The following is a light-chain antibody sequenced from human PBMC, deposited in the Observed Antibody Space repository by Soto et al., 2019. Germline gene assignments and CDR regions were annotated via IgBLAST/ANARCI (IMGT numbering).Light chain of an antibody. CDR2: WAS. J-gene: IGKJ1*01. CDR3: QQYFNTRT. V-gene: IGKV4-1*01. Sequence: DIVMTQSPDSLAVSLGERATINCKSSQSVLYSSNNKNYLAWYQQKPGQPPKLLIYWASTRESGVPDRFSGSGSGADFNFTISSLQAEDVAVYYCQQYFNTRTFGQGTKVEIK. CDR1: QSVLYSSNNKNY.